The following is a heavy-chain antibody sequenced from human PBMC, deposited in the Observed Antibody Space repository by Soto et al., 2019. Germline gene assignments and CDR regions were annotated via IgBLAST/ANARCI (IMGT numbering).Heavy chain of an antibody. D-gene: IGHD3-3*01. CDR2: IYHSGST. CDR1: SGSISSSNW. Sequence: PSETLSLTCAVSSGSISSSNWWSWVRQPPGKGLEWIGEIYHSGSTNYNPSLKSRVTISVDKSKNQFSLKLSSVTAADTAVYYCARIFGVVTHFGFDYWGQGTLVTVSS. J-gene: IGHJ4*02. V-gene: IGHV4-4*02. CDR3: ARIFGVVTHFGFDY.